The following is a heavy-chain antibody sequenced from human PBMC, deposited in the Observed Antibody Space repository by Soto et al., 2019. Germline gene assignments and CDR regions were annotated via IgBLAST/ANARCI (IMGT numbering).Heavy chain of an antibody. V-gene: IGHV4-31*03. CDR2: IYYSGST. D-gene: IGHD4-17*01. CDR3: ARDLRYGDFESYGIDV. Sequence: QVQLQESGPGLVKPSQTLSLTCTVSGGSISSGGYYWSWIRQHPGKGLEWIGYIYYSGSTYYNPSLKPRVTITVDTSKHQVSLKLSSVTAADPAVYYCARDLRYGDFESYGIDVWGQGTTVTVSS. J-gene: IGHJ6*02. CDR1: GGSISSGGYY.